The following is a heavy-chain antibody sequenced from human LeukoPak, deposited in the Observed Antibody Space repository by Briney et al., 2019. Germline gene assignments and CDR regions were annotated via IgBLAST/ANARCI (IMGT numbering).Heavy chain of an antibody. CDR3: ARAVAAMGRAFDI. D-gene: IGHD6-19*01. Sequence: GGSLRLSCAASGFTFDDYAMHWVRQAPGKGLEWVSVIYSGGSTYYADSVKGRFTISRDNSKNTLYLQMNSLRAEDTAVYYCARAVAAMGRAFDIWGQGTMVTVSS. J-gene: IGHJ3*02. CDR1: GFTFDDYA. V-gene: IGHV3-66*01. CDR2: IYSGGST.